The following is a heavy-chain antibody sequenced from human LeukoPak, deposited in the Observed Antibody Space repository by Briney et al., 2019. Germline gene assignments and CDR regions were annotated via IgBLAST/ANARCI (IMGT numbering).Heavy chain of an antibody. V-gene: IGHV3-30*18. Sequence: GGSLRLSCAASGFTFGSYAMHWVRQAPGKGLEWVALISYDGSNKYYADSVKGRFTVSRDNSNNTLYLHMNSLRAEDTALYYCAKVGDSWDFDYWGQGTLVTVSS. J-gene: IGHJ4*02. CDR1: GFTFGSYA. D-gene: IGHD2-15*01. CDR2: ISYDGSNK. CDR3: AKVGDSWDFDY.